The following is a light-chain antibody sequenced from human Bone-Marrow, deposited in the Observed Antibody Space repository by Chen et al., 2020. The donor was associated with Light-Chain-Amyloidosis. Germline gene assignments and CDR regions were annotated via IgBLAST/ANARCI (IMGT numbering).Light chain of an antibody. Sequence: DIQMTQSPSSLSASVGDVVSIACRASQTISGSYLNWYQQHPGGAPKLLIYAASTLQSGVPSRFRGGGSGTDFVLTIDSLQHEDVATYVCQQTYSTWTFGQGTKVEIK. CDR1: QTISGSY. CDR3: QQTYSTWT. V-gene: IGKV1-39*01. CDR2: AAS. J-gene: IGKJ1*01.